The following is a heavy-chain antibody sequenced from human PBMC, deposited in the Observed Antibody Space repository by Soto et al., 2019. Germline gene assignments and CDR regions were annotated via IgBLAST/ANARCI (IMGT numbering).Heavy chain of an antibody. CDR3: ARATSVAGTYYYYGMDV. Sequence: AASVKVSCKASGGTFSSYAISWVRQAPGQGLEWMGGIIPIFGTANYAQKFQGRVTITADKSTSTAYMELSSLRSEDTAVYYCARATSVAGTYYYYGMDVWGQGTTVTVSS. J-gene: IGHJ6*02. CDR2: IIPIFGTA. V-gene: IGHV1-69*06. CDR1: GGTFSSYA. D-gene: IGHD6-19*01.